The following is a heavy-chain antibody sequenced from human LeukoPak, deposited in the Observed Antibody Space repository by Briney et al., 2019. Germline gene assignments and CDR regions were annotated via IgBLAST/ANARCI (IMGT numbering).Heavy chain of an antibody. J-gene: IGHJ4*02. CDR2: ISDSGGST. V-gene: IGHV3-23*01. CDR3: AKDQDYDSSGYYYSYFDY. D-gene: IGHD3-22*01. CDR1: GFTFSSYA. Sequence: GGSLRLSCAASGFTFSSYAMSWVRQAPRKGLEWVSVISDSGGSTYYADSVKGRFTISRDNSKNTLYLQMNSLRAEDTAVYYCAKDQDYDSSGYYYSYFDYWGQGTLVTVSS.